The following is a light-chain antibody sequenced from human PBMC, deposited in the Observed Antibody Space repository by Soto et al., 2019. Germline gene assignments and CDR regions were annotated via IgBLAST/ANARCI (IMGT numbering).Light chain of an antibody. V-gene: IGKV3-20*01. Sequence: EIILTQSPDTLSLSPLERATLSFMASQTVSSNYLAWCQQRPGQAPRLLIYGASTRAAGIPDRFSGSGSGTDFTLTITRLEPEDSAVYFCQQYTGPPTTFGQGTRLEIK. CDR2: GAS. J-gene: IGKJ5*01. CDR3: QQYTGPPTT. CDR1: QTVSSNY.